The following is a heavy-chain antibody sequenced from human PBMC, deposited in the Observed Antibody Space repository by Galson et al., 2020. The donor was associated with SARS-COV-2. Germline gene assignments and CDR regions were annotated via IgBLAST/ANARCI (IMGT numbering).Heavy chain of an antibody. V-gene: IGHV1-24*01. Sequence: GASEKVSCKVSGYTLTELYMHWVRQAPGKGLEWLGGSDPEDGETIYAQKFQGRVTMTEDTSTDTAYMELSSLRSEDTAVYYCATGLAVAGTALAYYYYYGMDVWGQGTTVTVSS. J-gene: IGHJ6*02. CDR1: GYTLTELY. D-gene: IGHD6-19*01. CDR3: ATGLAVAGTALAYYYYYGMDV. CDR2: SDPEDGET.